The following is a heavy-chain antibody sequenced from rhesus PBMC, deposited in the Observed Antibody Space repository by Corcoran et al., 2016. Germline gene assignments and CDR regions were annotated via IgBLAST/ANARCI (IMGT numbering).Heavy chain of an antibody. CDR2: SRSGGST. J-gene: IGHJ4*01. CDR1: GGSISSNY. V-gene: IGHV4-160*01. CDR3: ARSPSGSWDYFDH. D-gene: IGHD6-25*01. Sequence: QLQLQESGPGLVKPSETLSLTCAVSGGSISSNYWSWIRQPQGKGLAWIGRSRSGGSTNDNPSLKSRVTISIDTSKDQFSLKLSSVTAADTAVYYCARSPSGSWDYFDHWGQGVLVTVSS.